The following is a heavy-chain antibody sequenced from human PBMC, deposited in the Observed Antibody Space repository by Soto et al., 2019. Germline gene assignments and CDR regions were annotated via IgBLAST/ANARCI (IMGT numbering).Heavy chain of an antibody. CDR2: IYYSGST. J-gene: IGHJ2*01. D-gene: IGHD3-16*02. CDR3: ARSYYDYIWGSYRWYFDL. CDR1: GGSISSSSYY. V-gene: IGHV4-39*01. Sequence: SETLSLTCTVSGGSISSSSYYWGWIRQPPGKGLEWIGSIYYSGSTYYNPSLKSRVTISVDTSKNQFSLKLSSVTAADTAVYYCARSYYDYIWGSYRWYFDLWGRGTLVTVSS.